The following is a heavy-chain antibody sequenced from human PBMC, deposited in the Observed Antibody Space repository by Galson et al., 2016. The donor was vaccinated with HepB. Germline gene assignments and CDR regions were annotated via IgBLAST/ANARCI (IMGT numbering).Heavy chain of an antibody. CDR3: AKMGGSGKSYLRFFDY. J-gene: IGHJ4*02. CDR1: GFTFTDHA. Sequence: SLRLSCAASGFTFTDHAMSWVRLVPGKGLEWVSVITDSGGRTDYADSVKGRFTVARDNSKNTLFLQMTSLRADDTAVYYCAKMGGSGKSYLRFFDYWGQGTLVSVSS. CDR2: ITDSGGRT. D-gene: IGHD3-10*01. V-gene: IGHV3-23*01.